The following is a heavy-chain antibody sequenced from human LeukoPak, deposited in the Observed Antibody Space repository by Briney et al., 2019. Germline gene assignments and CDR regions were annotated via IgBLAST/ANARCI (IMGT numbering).Heavy chain of an antibody. CDR1: GFTFSSYA. J-gene: IGHJ4*02. D-gene: IGHD2-15*01. CDR3: AKENYRYCSGNSCYSVGFDY. Sequence: GGSLRLSCAASGFTFSSYAMNWVRQAPGKGLEWVSAISGDGSGDGGTTFYADSVKGRFAISRDNSKNTLYLQMNSLRAEDTAVYYCAKENYRYCSGNSCYSVGFDYWGQGTLVTVSS. CDR2: ISGDGSGDGGTT. V-gene: IGHV3-23*01.